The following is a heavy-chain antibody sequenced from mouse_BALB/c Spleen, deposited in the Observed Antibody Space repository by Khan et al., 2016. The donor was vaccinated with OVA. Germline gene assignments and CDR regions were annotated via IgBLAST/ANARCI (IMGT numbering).Heavy chain of an antibody. CDR2: ISSGDSYT. CDR3: ARPPITTIVATSYWFFDV. V-gene: IGHV5-9-3*01. Sequence: EVQLVESGGDLVKPGGSLKLSCAASGFTFSGYALSWVRQTPEKRLEWVATISSGDSYTYYPDSVQGRFTISRANVKNTLYLQMSSLRSEDTAMYYCARPPITTIVATSYWFFDVWGAGTTVTVSS. CDR1: GFTFSGYA. D-gene: IGHD1-1*01. J-gene: IGHJ1*01.